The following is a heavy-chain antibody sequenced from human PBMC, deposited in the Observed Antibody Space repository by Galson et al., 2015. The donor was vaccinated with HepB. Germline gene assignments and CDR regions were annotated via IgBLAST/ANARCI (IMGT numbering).Heavy chain of an antibody. CDR2: ISDDESDK. Sequence: SLRLSCAASGFTFSIYGMHWVRQAPGKGLEWVAFISDDESDKYYADSLKGRFTISRDNSKNTLYLQTNSLRADDTAVYYCAKGHLAYCGGDCYFRGDYFDCWCKGTLVTVSS. V-gene: IGHV3-30*18. J-gene: IGHJ4*02. CDR3: AKGHLAYCGGDCYFRGDYFDC. CDR1: GFTFSIYG. D-gene: IGHD2-21*02.